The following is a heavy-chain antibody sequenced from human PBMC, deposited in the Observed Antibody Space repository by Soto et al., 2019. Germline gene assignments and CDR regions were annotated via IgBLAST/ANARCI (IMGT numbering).Heavy chain of an antibody. CDR3: TTGTQNFDY. CDR2: ISASGGTT. V-gene: IGHV3-23*01. CDR1: GFTFTTRA. J-gene: IGHJ4*02. D-gene: IGHD3-10*01. Sequence: EVQLLESGGGLVQPGGSLRLSCAASGFTFTTRAMSWVRQAPGKGLQWVSGISASGGTTYYADSVKGRLTISRDNSKNMLYLLMTSLRDDDTVVYYCTTGTQNFDYWGRGTRVTVSS.